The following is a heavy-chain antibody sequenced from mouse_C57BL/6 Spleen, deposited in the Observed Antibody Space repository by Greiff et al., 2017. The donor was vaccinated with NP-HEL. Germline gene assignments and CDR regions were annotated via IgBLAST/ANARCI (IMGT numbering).Heavy chain of an antibody. CDR1: GFSLSTSGMG. D-gene: IGHD1-1*01. CDR3: ARSFTTVVATPRGLAY. Sequence: QVTLKESGPGILQSSQTLSLTCSFSGFSLSTSGMGVSWIRQPSGKGLEWLAHIYWDDDKRYNPSLKSRLTISKDTSRNQVFLKITSVDTADTATYYCARSFTTVVATPRGLAYWGQGTLVTVSA. CDR2: IYWDDDK. J-gene: IGHJ3*01. V-gene: IGHV8-12*01.